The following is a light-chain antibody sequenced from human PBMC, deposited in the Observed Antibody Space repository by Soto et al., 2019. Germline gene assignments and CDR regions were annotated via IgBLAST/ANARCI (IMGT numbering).Light chain of an antibody. V-gene: IGKV1-39*01. CDR2: AAS. J-gene: IGKJ1*01. Sequence: DIQMTQSPSSLSASVGDRVTITCRASQSVGNFLNWYQQKPGLPPKFRIYAASNLQSGVPSRFSGSGSGTDFTLTISNLQPEDFATYYCQQSFTTWTFGQGTKVEVK. CDR3: QQSFTTWT. CDR1: QSVGNF.